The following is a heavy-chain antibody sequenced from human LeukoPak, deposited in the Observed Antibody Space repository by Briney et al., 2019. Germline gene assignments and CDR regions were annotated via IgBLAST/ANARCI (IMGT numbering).Heavy chain of an antibody. CDR2: ISPNSGST. CDR3: AGGDYGGVYYMDV. CDR1: GYVFTGYY. V-gene: IGHV1-2*02. Sequence: ASVKVSCKTSGYVFTGYYMHWVRQAPGQGLEWMGFISPNSGSTHYAQKFEGRVTLTRDTSISTVYLEVSSLGSDDTAIYYCAGGDYGGVYYMDVWGEGTTVTISS. J-gene: IGHJ6*03. D-gene: IGHD4-17*01.